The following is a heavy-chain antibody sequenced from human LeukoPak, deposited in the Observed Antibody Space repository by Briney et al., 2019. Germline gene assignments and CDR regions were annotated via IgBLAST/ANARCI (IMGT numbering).Heavy chain of an antibody. Sequence: SETLSLTCTVSGGSISSYYWSWIRQPPGKGLEWIGYIYHSGSTYYNPSLKSRVTISVDRSKNQFSLKLSSVTAADTAVYYCASDGYTAMVTGWYFDLWGRGTLVTVSS. CDR3: ASDGYTAMVTGWYFDL. J-gene: IGHJ2*01. CDR1: GGSISSYY. CDR2: IYHSGST. V-gene: IGHV4-59*12. D-gene: IGHD5-18*01.